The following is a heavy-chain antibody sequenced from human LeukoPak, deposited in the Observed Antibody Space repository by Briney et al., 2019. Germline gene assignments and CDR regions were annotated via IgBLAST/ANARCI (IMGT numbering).Heavy chain of an antibody. CDR1: GYTFTSYY. D-gene: IGHD1-26*01. V-gene: IGHV1-46*01. J-gene: IGHJ4*02. Sequence: ASVKVSCKASGYTFTSYYIHLVRQAPGQGXEWMGIINPSGGSTSYAQKFRDRLTMTRDTSTSTLYMELSSLRSEDTAVYYCAREPPPSYSGGREYYFDYWGQGTLVTVSS. CDR2: INPSGGST. CDR3: AREPPPSYSGGREYYFDY.